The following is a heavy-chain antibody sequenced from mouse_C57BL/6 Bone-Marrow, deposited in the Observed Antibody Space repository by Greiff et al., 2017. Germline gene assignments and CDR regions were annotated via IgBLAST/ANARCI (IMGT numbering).Heavy chain of an antibody. D-gene: IGHD2-4*01. J-gene: IGHJ4*01. CDR1: GYTFTSYW. Sequence: VQLQQPGAELVKPGASVKLSCKASGYTFTSYWMHWVKQRPGQGLEWIGMIHPNSGSTNYNEKFKSKATLTVDKSSRTAYMQLSSLTSEDSAVYYCAREGIYYDYDGRYYYAMDYWGQGTSVTVSS. CDR3: AREGIYYDYDGRYYYAMDY. V-gene: IGHV1-64*01. CDR2: IHPNSGST.